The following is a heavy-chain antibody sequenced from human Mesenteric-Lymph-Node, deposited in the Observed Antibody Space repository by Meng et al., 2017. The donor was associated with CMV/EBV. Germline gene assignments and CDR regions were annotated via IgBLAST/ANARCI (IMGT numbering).Heavy chain of an antibody. CDR2: IIPILGIA. CDR1: FSSYA. CDR3: ARVRVRVTTQYYYYGMDV. V-gene: IGHV1-69*10. Sequence: FSSYAVSWVRQAPGHGLEWMGGIIPILGIANYAQKFQGRVTITADKSTSTAYMELSSLRSEDTAVYYCARVRVRVTTQYYYYGMDVWGQGTTVTVSS. D-gene: IGHD4-17*01. J-gene: IGHJ6*02.